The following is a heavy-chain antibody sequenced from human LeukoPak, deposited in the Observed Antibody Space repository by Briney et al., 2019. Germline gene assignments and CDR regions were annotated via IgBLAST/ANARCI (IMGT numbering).Heavy chain of an antibody. CDR2: INPSGGSA. Sequence: GASVKVSCKASGYTFTAYFMHWVRQAPGQGLEWMGMINPSGGSATYAQKFQGRVTMTRDTSTSTVYMELSSLRSEDTAVYYCARDGEYYYGSGSYDSWGQGTLVTVSS. CDR3: ARDGEYYYGSGSYDS. V-gene: IGHV1-46*01. CDR1: GYTFTAYF. J-gene: IGHJ4*02. D-gene: IGHD3-10*01.